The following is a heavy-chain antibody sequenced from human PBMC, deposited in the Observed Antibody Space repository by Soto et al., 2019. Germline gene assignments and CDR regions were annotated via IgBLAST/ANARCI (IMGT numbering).Heavy chain of an antibody. V-gene: IGHV3-30*18. CDR3: AKALSGSYFDH. J-gene: IGHJ4*02. CDR2: ISYDGSNK. CDR1: GFTFSSYG. Sequence: QVQLVESGGGVVQPGRSLRLSCAASGFTFSSYGMHWVRQAPGKGLEWVAVISYDGSNKYYADSVKGRFTISRDNSKNTLYLQMNSLRAEDTAVYYCAKALSGSYFDHSGQGTLVTVSS. D-gene: IGHD1-26*01.